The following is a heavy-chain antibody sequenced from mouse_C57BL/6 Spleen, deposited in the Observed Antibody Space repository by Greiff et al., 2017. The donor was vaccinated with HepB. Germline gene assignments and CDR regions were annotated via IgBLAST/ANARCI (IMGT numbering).Heavy chain of an antibody. CDR1: GYTFTDYN. Sequence: VQLQQSGPELVKPGASVKMSCKASGYTFTDYNMHWVKQSHGKSLEWIGYINPNNGGTSYNQKFKGKATLTVNKSSSTAYMELRSLTSEDSAVYYCARRGDGYDEGFAYWGQGTLVTVSA. CDR2: INPNNGGT. D-gene: IGHD2-2*01. J-gene: IGHJ3*01. V-gene: IGHV1-22*01. CDR3: ARRGDGYDEGFAY.